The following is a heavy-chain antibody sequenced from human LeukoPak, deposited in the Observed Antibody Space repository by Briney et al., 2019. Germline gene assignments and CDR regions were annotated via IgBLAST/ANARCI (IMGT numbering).Heavy chain of an antibody. D-gene: IGHD3-22*01. V-gene: IGHV3-53*01. Sequence: GGSLRLSCAASGFTVSSNYMSWVRQAPGKGLEWVSVIYSGGSTYYADSVKGRFTISRDNSKNTLYLQMNSLRAEDTAVYYCAKVKVVGYSTFDYWGQGTLVTVSP. CDR3: AKVKVVGYSTFDY. CDR1: GFTVSSNY. CDR2: IYSGGST. J-gene: IGHJ4*02.